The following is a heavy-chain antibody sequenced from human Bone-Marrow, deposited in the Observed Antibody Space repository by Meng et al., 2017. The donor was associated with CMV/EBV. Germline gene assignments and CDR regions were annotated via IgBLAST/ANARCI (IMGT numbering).Heavy chain of an antibody. J-gene: IGHJ6*02. CDR3: ARHQTPNGITIFGVVTDLSSGMDV. CDR1: GYTFTSYD. V-gene: IGHV1-8*01. CDR2: MNPNSGNT. Sequence: ASVKVSCKASGYTFTSYDINWVRQATGQGLEWMGWMNPNSGNTGYAQKFQGRVTMTRNTSISTAYMELSSLRSEDTAVYYCARHQTPNGITIFGVVTDLSSGMDVWAKGLRSPSP. D-gene: IGHD3-3*01.